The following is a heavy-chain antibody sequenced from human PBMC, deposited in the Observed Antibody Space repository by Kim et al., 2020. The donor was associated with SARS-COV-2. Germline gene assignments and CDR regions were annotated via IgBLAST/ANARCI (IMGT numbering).Heavy chain of an antibody. Sequence: SVKVSCKASGGTFSSYAISWVRQAPGQGLEWMGGIIPIFGTANYAQKFQGRVTITADESTSTAYMELSSLRSEDTAVYYCASGRRYYDILTGHQANYYFDYWGQGTLVTVSS. CDR2: IIPIFGTA. J-gene: IGHJ4*02. V-gene: IGHV1-69*13. D-gene: IGHD3-9*01. CDR3: ASGRRYYDILTGHQANYYFDY. CDR1: GGTFSSYA.